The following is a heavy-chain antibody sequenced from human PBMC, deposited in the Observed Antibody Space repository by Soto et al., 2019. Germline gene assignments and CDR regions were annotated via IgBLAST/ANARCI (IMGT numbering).Heavy chain of an antibody. V-gene: IGHV3-74*01. CDR2: LNEDGSFT. CDR3: ASDLSGRAPV. D-gene: IGHD3-10*01. CDR1: EFTFSSYW. J-gene: IGHJ6*02. Sequence: GGSLRLSCGASEFTFSSYWMHWVRQVPGKGLVWVSRLNEDGSFTTYADSVKGRLTISRDNAKKTLYLQMNSLRAEDTAVYYCASDLSGRAPVWGPGTTVTVSS.